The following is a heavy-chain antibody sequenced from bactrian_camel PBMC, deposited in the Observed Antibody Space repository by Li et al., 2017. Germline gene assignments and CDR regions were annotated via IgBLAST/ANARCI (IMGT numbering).Heavy chain of an antibody. CDR3: AARGPYCYIKLSVRDFTY. CDR1: GYTYNRNC. V-gene: IGHV3S1*01. CDR2: IATGSGNT. D-gene: IGHD2*01. Sequence: HVQLVESGGGSVQAGGSLRLSCAASGYTYNRNCMAWFRQAPGKEREGVARIATGSGNTYYADSVKGRFTISQDNAKNTEYLQMNSLKPEDTAMYYCAARGPYCYIKLSVRDFTYWGQGTQVTVS. J-gene: IGHJ6*01.